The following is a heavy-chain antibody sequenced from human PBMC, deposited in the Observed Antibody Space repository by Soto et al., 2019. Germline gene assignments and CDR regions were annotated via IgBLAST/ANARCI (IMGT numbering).Heavy chain of an antibody. CDR1: GGSISSSY. CDR2: IHYTGNT. D-gene: IGHD5-12*01. J-gene: IGHJ1*01. V-gene: IGHV4-59*08. CDR3: ARHSWRQLLPPQ. Sequence: QVQLQESGPGLVKPSETLSLTCSVSGGSISSSYWSWIRQAPGKGLEWIGYIHYTGNTNYNPSLKSRITISIDTSMNQFSLKVTSVTAADAAVYYCARHSWRQLLPPQWGQGTLVTVAA.